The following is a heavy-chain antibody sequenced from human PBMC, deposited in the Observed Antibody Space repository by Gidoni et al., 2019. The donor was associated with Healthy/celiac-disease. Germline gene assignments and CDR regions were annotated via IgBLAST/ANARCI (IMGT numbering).Heavy chain of an antibody. Sequence: EVQLVESGGGLVQPGGSLRLSCPASGSTFSSYAMHWVRQAPGKGLEYVSAISSNGGSTCYANSVKGRFTISRDNSKNTLYLQMSSLRAEDTAVYYCGGGTGTERDYYYYGMDVWGQGTTVTVSS. CDR2: ISSNGGST. J-gene: IGHJ6*02. CDR1: GSTFSSYA. CDR3: GGGTGTERDYYYYGMDV. V-gene: IGHV3-64D*06. D-gene: IGHD1-1*01.